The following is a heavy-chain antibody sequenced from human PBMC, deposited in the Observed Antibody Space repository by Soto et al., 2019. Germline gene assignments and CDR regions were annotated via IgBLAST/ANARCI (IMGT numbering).Heavy chain of an antibody. V-gene: IGHV1-8*01. J-gene: IGHJ5*02. CDR1: GYTFTSYD. D-gene: IGHD3-10*01. Sequence: ASVKVSCKASGYTFTSYDINWVRQATGQGLEWMGWMNPNSGNTGYAQKFQGRVTMTRNTSISTAYMELSSLRSEDTAVYYCARGGGERAGVRGGWFDPWGQGPLVTVSS. CDR2: MNPNSGNT. CDR3: ARGGGERAGVRGGWFDP.